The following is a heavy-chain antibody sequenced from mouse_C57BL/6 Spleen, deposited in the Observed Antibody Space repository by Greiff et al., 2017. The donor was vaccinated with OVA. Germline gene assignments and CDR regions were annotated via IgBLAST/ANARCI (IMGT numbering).Heavy chain of an antibody. Sequence: QVQLQQSGAELVRPGASVTLSCKASGYTFTDYEMHWVKQTPVHGLEWIGAIDPETGGTAYNQKFKGKAILTADKSSSTAYMELRSLTSEDSAVYYCTRDGYDGDYFDYWGQGTTLTVSS. CDR1: GYTFTDYE. CDR3: TRDGYDGDYFDY. J-gene: IGHJ2*01. D-gene: IGHD2-2*01. V-gene: IGHV1-15*01. CDR2: IDPETGGT.